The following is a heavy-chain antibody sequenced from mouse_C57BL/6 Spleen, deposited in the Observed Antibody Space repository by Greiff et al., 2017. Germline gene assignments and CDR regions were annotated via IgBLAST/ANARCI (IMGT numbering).Heavy chain of an antibody. J-gene: IGHJ2*01. CDR2: IDPENGDT. V-gene: IGHV14-4*01. Sequence: VQLQPSGAELVRPGASVKLSCTASGFNIKDDYMHWVKQRPEQGLEWIGWIDPENGDTEYASKVQGKATLTADPSSNTAYLQLSSLTSENTAVYYCTTPGEGYWGQGTTLTVSS. CDR1: GFNIKDDY. D-gene: IGHD4-1*01. CDR3: TTPGEGY.